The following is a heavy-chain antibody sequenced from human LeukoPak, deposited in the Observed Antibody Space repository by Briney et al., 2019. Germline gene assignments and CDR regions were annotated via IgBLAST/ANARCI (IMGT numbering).Heavy chain of an antibody. Sequence: GGSLRLSCAASGFTFSSYGMHWVRQAPGKGLEWVAVIWYDGSNKFYADSVKGRFTISRDNSKNTLYLQMNSLRAEDTAVYYCGGSQGGAAPDLWGQGTLVPVFS. D-gene: IGHD1-14*01. CDR3: GGSQGGAAPDL. V-gene: IGHV3-33*01. CDR1: GFTFSSYG. J-gene: IGHJ5*02. CDR2: IWYDGSNK.